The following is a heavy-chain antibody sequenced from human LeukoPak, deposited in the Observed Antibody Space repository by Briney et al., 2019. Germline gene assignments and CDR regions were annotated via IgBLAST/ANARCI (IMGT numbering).Heavy chain of an antibody. CDR2: ISYNGGYT. D-gene: IGHD6-25*01. CDR3: APISADPLDY. J-gene: IGHJ4*02. CDR1: EFTLSTYD. V-gene: IGHV3-30*03. Sequence: GGSLRLSCAASEFTLSTYDIHWVRQAPGKGLEWLTGISYNGGYTSYQTSVMGRFTVSRDNSKNTLYLQMNSLRAEDTAVYYCAPISADPLDYWGQGTLVTVSS.